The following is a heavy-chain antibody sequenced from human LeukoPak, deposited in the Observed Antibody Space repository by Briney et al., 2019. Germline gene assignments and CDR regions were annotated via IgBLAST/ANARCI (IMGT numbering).Heavy chain of an antibody. Sequence: GESLKISCKGSGYTFTNHWISWVRQMPGKGLEWMGIIYPSDSDTRYSPSFQGQVTISADKSISTAYLQWSSLKASDTAMYYCARQGRQRLVVVGETYFDYWGQGTLVTVSS. CDR3: ARQGRQRLVVVGETYFDY. CDR1: GYTFTNHW. D-gene: IGHD6-19*01. CDR2: IYPSDSDT. J-gene: IGHJ4*02. V-gene: IGHV5-51*01.